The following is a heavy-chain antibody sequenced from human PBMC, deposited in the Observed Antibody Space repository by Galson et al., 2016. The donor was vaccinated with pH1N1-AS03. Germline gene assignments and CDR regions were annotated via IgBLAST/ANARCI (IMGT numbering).Heavy chain of an antibody. CDR1: GFSFSNYP. D-gene: IGHD1-1*01. CDR3: AKGSGD. CDR2: SWKDGRNE. J-gene: IGHJ4*02. Sequence: SLRLSCAASGFSFSNYPMHWVRQAPGEGLEWVAVSWKDGRNEDYADSVEGRFTISRDNSKNTLFLQMNSLRADDMAVYYCAKGSGDWGPGTLVTVSS. V-gene: IGHV3-33*06.